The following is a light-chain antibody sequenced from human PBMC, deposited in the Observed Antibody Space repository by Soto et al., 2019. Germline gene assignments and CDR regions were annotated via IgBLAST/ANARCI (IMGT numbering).Light chain of an antibody. CDR2: KAS. CDR1: QSISYW. CDR3: QQYNNYWT. J-gene: IGKJ1*01. V-gene: IGKV1-5*03. Sequence: DIQMTQSPSTLSASVGDRVTITCRASQSISYWLAWYQQKPGKAPNLLIYKASSLESGVPSRFSGSGSGTEFTTTISSLQPDDFATYYCQQYNNYWTFGQGTKVEIK.